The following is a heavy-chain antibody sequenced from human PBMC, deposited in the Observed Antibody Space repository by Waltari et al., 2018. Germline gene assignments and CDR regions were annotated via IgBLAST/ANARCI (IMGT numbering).Heavy chain of an antibody. CDR3: ARDPDRDAFDI. CDR1: GYTFPGSN. J-gene: IGHJ3*02. V-gene: IGHV1-2*06. CDR2: INPNSGGT. Sequence: QVQLVQSGAEVKKPGAPVTVSCKASGYTFPGSNIHGVRQAPGQGLEWMGRINPNSGGTNYAQKFQGRVTMTRDTSISTAYMELSRLRSDDTAVYYCARDPDRDAFDIWGQGTMVTVSS. D-gene: IGHD3-22*01.